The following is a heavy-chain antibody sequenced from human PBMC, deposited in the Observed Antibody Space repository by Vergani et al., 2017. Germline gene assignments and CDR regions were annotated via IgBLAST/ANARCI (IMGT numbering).Heavy chain of an antibody. J-gene: IGHJ6*02. CDR3: AKANPRNSGYDYLYYYHAMDV. CDR1: GFTFSSHA. CDR2: NKNTGDST. D-gene: IGHD5-12*01. V-gene: IGHV3-23*01. Sequence: EVQLLQSEGAVVQPGGSLRLSCVASGFTFSSHAMSWVRQGHGQGLEWVSSNKNTGDSTHYADSVKGRFTISRDNSKNTLYLQMNSLRVEDTAVYYCAKANPRNSGYDYLYYYHAMDVWGQGTTVTVSS.